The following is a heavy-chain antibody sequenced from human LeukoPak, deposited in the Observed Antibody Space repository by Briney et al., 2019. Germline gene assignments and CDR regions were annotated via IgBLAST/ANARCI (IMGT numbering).Heavy chain of an antibody. Sequence: GGSLRLSCAASGFTFSSYAMSWVRQAPGKGLEWVSTFSGTSSTSYADAVKGRVTISRDNSKNTLYLQMNSLRAEDTAVYYCAKLKQWQPQRYFFEYWGQGTLVTVAS. J-gene: IGHJ4*02. CDR1: GFTFSSYA. D-gene: IGHD6-19*01. V-gene: IGHV3-23*01. CDR2: FSGTSST. CDR3: AKLKQWQPQRYFFEY.